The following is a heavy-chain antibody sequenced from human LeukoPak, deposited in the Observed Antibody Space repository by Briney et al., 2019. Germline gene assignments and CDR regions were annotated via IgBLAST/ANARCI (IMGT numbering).Heavy chain of an antibody. V-gene: IGHV4-59*08. CDR1: GGSISSYY. CDR2: IYYSGST. Sequence: SETLSLTCTVSGGSISSYYWSWIRQPPGKGLEWIGYIYYSGSTNYSPSLKSRVTISVDTSKNQFSLKLSSVTAADTAVYYCARHVPNYYDSSGYYWGARAFDIWGQGTMVTVSS. D-gene: IGHD3-22*01. CDR3: ARHVPNYYDSSGYYWGARAFDI. J-gene: IGHJ3*02.